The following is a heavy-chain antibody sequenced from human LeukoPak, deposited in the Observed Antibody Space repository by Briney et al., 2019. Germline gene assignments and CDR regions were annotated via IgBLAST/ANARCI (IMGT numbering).Heavy chain of an antibody. CDR3: ARRTYYYDSSGYYRDYFDY. V-gene: IGHV3-11*01. J-gene: IGHJ4*02. Sequence: GGSLRLSCAASGFTFSDYYMSWIRQAPGKGLEWVPYISSSGSTIYYADSVKGRFTISRDNAKNSLYLQMNSLRAEDTAVYYCARRTYYYDSSGYYRDYFDYWGQGTLVTVSS. CDR2: ISSSGSTI. CDR1: GFTFSDYY. D-gene: IGHD3-22*01.